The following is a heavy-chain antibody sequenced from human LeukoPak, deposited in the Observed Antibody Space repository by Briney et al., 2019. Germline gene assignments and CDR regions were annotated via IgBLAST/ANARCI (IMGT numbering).Heavy chain of an antibody. J-gene: IGHJ4*02. CDR3: ARLSIQLWPGFDY. D-gene: IGHD5-18*01. Sequence: ASVKVSCKASGYTFTSYAMHWVRQAPGQRLEWMGRINAGNGNIKYSQKFQGRVTITRDTSASTAYMELTSLRSEDTAVYYCARLSIQLWPGFDYWGQGTLVTVSS. V-gene: IGHV1-3*01. CDR1: GYTFTSYA. CDR2: INAGNGNI.